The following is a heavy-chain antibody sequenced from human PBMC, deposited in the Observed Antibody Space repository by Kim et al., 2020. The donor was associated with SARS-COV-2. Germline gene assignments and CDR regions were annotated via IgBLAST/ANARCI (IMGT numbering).Heavy chain of an antibody. CDR2: TDGGST. V-gene: IGHV3-74*01. Sequence: TDGGSTNYAASMRGRFTISSDDAQNTLYLQMNSLRAEDTAVYYCASLRTPYWGQGTLVTVSS. J-gene: IGHJ4*02. CDR3: ASLRTPY.